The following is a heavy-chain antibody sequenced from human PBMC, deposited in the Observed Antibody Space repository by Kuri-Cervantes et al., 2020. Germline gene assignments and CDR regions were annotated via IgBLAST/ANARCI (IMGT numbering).Heavy chain of an antibody. CDR1: GITFSSYA. CDR2: ISGSGGST. D-gene: IGHD6-13*01. J-gene: IGHJ1*01. V-gene: IGHV3-23*01. CDR3: ARDLSGIAAAGTYFQH. Sequence: GESLKISCAASGITFSSYAMSWVRQAPGKGLEWVSAISGSGGSTYYADSVKGRFTISRDNSKNTLYLQMNSLRAEDTAVYYCARDLSGIAAAGTYFQHWGQGTLVTVSS.